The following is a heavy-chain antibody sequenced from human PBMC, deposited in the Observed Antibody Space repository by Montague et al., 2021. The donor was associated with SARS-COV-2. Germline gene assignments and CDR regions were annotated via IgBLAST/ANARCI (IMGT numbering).Heavy chain of an antibody. CDR2: IYSGDSST. D-gene: IGHD1-26*01. CDR1: GFTFSSYA. CDR3: AKRGATSPFDS. J-gene: IGHJ4*02. V-gene: IGHV3-23*03. Sequence: SLRLSCAASGFTFSSYAMSWVRQAPGKGLEWVSVIYSGDSSTYYADSVKGRFTISRDNSKNTLYLQMNGLRAEDTAVYYCAKRGATSPFDSWGQGTLVTVSS.